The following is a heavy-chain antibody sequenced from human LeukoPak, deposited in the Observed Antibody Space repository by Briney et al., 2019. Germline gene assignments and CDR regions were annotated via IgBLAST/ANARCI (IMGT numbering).Heavy chain of an antibody. V-gene: IGHV3-48*03. CDR2: ISSSGSTI. Sequence: GGSLRLSCAASGFTFSSYEMNWVRQAPGKGLEWVSYISSSGSTIYYADSVKGRFTISRDNAKNSLYLQMNSLRAEDTAVYYCARDTYYYDSSGYHEWDQGTLVTVSS. D-gene: IGHD3-22*01. J-gene: IGHJ4*02. CDR1: GFTFSSYE. CDR3: ARDTYYYDSSGYHE.